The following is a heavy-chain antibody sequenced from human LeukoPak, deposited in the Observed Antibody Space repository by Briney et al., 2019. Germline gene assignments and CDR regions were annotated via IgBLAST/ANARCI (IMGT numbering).Heavy chain of an antibody. CDR1: GFTFSSYA. V-gene: IGHV3-7*01. J-gene: IGHJ4*02. CDR3: ATDRGWRTSGYYLYYFEY. Sequence: GGSLRLSCAASGFTFSSYAMHWVRQAPGKGLEWVASIKHDGSEKYYVDSVRGRFTISRDNTMNSLYLQMSSLRAEDTAVYYCATDRGWRTSGYYLYYFEYWGQGTLVTYSS. D-gene: IGHD3-3*01. CDR2: IKHDGSEK.